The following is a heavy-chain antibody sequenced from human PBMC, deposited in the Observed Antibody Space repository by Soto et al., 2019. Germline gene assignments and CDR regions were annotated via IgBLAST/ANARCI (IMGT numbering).Heavy chain of an antibody. CDR3: ARAGWCSSTSCYDYYYYGMDV. J-gene: IGHJ6*02. V-gene: IGHV1-18*01. Sequence: GASVKVSCKASGYTFTSYGISWVRQAPGQGLEWMGWISAYNGNTNYAQKLQGRVTMTTDTSTSTAYMELRSLRSDDTAVYYCARAGWCSSTSCYDYYYYGMDVWGQGTTVTVSS. D-gene: IGHD2-2*01. CDR2: ISAYNGNT. CDR1: GYTFTSYG.